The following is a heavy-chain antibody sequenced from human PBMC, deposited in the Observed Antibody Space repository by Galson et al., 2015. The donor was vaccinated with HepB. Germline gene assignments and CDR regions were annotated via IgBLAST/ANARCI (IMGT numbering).Heavy chain of an antibody. CDR1: GGSISSYY. J-gene: IGHJ3*02. D-gene: IGHD3-22*01. V-gene: IGHV4-59*01. CDR2: IYYSGST. Sequence: ETLSLTCTVSGGSISSYYWSWIRQPPGKGLEWIGYIYYSGSTNYNPSLKSRVTISVDTSKNQFSLKLSSVTAADTAVYYCAREGGTMIRDAFDIWGQGTMVTVSS. CDR3: AREGGTMIRDAFDI.